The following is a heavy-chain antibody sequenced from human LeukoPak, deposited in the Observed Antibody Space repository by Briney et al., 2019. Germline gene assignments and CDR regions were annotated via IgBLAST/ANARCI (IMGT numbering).Heavy chain of an antibody. D-gene: IGHD3-10*01. J-gene: IGHJ2*01. CDR1: GGSISSSSYY. V-gene: IGHV4-39*07. Sequence: SETLSLTCTVSGGSISSSSYYWGWIRQPPGKGLEWIGSIYYSGSTYYNPSLKSRVTISVDTSKNQFSLKLSSVTAADTAVYYCDALWFGELWPYFDLWGRGTLVTVSS. CDR3: DALWFGELWPYFDL. CDR2: IYYSGST.